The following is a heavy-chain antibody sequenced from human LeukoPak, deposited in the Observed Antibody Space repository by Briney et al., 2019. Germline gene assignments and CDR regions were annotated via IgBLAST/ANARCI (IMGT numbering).Heavy chain of an antibody. CDR3: ARDGSPQLLWGYNWFDP. CDR2: IIPIFGTA. J-gene: IGHJ5*02. D-gene: IGHD2-2*01. Sequence: SVKVSCKASGGTFSSYAISWVRQAPGQGLEWMGGIIPIFGTANYAQKFQGRVTITADESTSTAYMELSSLRSEDTAVYYCARDGSPQLLWGYNWFDPWGQGILVTVSS. V-gene: IGHV1-69*13. CDR1: GGTFSSYA.